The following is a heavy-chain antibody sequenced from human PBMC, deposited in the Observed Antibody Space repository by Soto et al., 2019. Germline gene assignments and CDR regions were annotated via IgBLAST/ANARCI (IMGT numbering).Heavy chain of an antibody. CDR1: GGTFSSYA. V-gene: IGHV1-69*13. Sequence: GASVKVSWKASGGTFSSYAISWVRQAPGQGLEWMGGIIPIFGTANYAQKFQGRVTITADESTSTAYMELSSLRSEDTAVYYCARETVVPAAIGWFDPWGQGTLVTVSS. J-gene: IGHJ5*02. CDR2: IIPIFGTA. D-gene: IGHD2-2*01. CDR3: ARETVVPAAIGWFDP.